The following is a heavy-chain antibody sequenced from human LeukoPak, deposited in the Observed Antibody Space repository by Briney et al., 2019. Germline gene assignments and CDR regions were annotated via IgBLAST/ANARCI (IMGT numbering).Heavy chain of an antibody. D-gene: IGHD4-17*01. CDR2: ISSSSSYI. CDR3: AKDTGKRCLYYFDY. Sequence: GGSLRLSCAASGFTFSSYSMNWVRQARGKGLEWVSSISSSSSYIYYADSVKGRFTISRDNAKNSLYLQMNSLRAEDTAVYYCAKDTGKRCLYYFDYWGQGTLVTVSS. V-gene: IGHV3-21*04. CDR1: GFTFSSYS. J-gene: IGHJ4*02.